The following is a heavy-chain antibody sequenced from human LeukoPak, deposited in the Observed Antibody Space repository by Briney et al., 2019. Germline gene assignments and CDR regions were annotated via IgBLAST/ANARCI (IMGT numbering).Heavy chain of an antibody. J-gene: IGHJ5*02. CDR2: IKSKTDGGTT. D-gene: IGHD2-2*01. Sequence: PGGSLRLSCAASGFTFSNAWTSWVRQAPGKGLEWVGRIKSKTDGGTTDYAAPVKGRFTISRDDSKNTLYLQMNSLKTEDTAVYYCTTDSVVVVPAAINWFDPWGQGTLVTVSS. CDR1: GFTFSNAW. CDR3: TTDSVVVVPAAINWFDP. V-gene: IGHV3-15*01.